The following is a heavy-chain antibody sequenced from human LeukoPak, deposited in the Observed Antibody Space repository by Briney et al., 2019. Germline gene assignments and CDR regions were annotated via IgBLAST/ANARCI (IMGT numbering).Heavy chain of an antibody. CDR1: GGSFSGYY. J-gene: IGHJ6*02. CDR3: ARLVRASTIFGVVIPWSMDV. V-gene: IGHV4-34*01. Sequence: SETLSLTCAVSGGSFSGYYWTWIRQPPGKGLEWIGEINHSGNANYNPSLKSRVTISVDTSKNQFSLKLSSVTAADTAVYYCARLVRASTIFGVVIPWSMDVWGQGTTVTVSS. CDR2: INHSGNA. D-gene: IGHD3-3*01.